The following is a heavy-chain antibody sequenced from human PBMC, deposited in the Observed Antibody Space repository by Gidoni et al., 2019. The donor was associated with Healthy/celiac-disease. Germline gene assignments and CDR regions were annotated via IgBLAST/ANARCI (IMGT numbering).Heavy chain of an antibody. CDR2: IYSGGST. D-gene: IGHD3-16*01. CDR1: GFTVSSNY. V-gene: IGHV3-66*01. CDR3: ARDLADY. J-gene: IGHJ4*02. Sequence: EVQLLESGVGLVQPGGSLSLSCAASGFTVSSNYMSWVRQAPGKGLEWVSVIYSGGSTYHADSVKGRFTISRDNAKNTLYLQMNSLRAEDTAVYYCARDLADYWGQGTLVTVSS.